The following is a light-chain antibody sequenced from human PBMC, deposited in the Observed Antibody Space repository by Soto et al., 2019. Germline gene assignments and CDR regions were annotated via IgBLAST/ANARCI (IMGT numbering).Light chain of an antibody. CDR2: EVS. Sequence: QSALTQPASVSGSPGQSITISCTGTSSDVGGYNYVSWYQQHPGKAPKLMIYEVSSRPSGVSNRFSGSKSGNTASLTISGLQAGDEADYYCSSYTSSSTSFGGGTKLTVL. V-gene: IGLV2-14*01. CDR1: SSDVGGYNY. CDR3: SSYTSSSTS. J-gene: IGLJ2*01.